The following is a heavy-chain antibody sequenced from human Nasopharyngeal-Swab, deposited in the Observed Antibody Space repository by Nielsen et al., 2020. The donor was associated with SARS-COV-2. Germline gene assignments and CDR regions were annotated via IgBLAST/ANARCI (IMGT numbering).Heavy chain of an antibody. V-gene: IGHV1-18*01. Sequence: ASVKVSCKASGYTFTSYGISWVRQAPGQGLEWMGWISAYNGNTNYAQELQGRVTMTTDTSTSTAYMELRSLRSADTAVYYCARVDSSNYDFWSGYYTSFDYWGQGTLVTVSS. CDR1: GYTFTSYG. D-gene: IGHD3-3*01. CDR2: ISAYNGNT. J-gene: IGHJ4*02. CDR3: ARVDSSNYDFWSGYYTSFDY.